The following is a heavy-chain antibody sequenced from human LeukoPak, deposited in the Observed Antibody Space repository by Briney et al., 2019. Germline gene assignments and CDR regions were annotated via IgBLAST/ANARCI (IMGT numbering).Heavy chain of an antibody. Sequence: SETLSLTCTVSGGSISSRNDYWAWIRQPPGKGLEWIGNIYYSGSTYYNPSLKSRVTISVDTSKNQFSLKLSSVTAADTAVYYCARDMGGYSYYWGQGTLVTVSS. CDR2: IYYSGST. CDR1: GGSISSRNDY. J-gene: IGHJ4*02. V-gene: IGHV4-39*07. D-gene: IGHD3-22*01. CDR3: ARDMGGYSYY.